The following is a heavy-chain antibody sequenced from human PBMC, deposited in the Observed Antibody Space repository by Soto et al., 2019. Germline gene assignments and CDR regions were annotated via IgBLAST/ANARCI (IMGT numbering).Heavy chain of an antibody. CDR2: VIPIYSTS. D-gene: IGHD4-17*01. CDR3: AKNSVTRARVDYYYGLDV. J-gene: IGHJ6*02. V-gene: IGHV1-69*13. CDR1: GGTLSDYG. Sequence: ASVKVSCKPSGGTLSDYGISWVRQAPGHGLEWMGGVIPIYSTSNYAPKFHGRVTFTADDSTAYMELSSLKSEDTAVYYCAKNSVTRARVDYYYGLDVWGQGTTVTVSS.